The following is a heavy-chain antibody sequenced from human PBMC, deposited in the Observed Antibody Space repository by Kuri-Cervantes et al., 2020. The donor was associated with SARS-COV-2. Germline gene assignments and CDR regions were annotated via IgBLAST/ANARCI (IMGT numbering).Heavy chain of an antibody. CDR3: ARRVSSSWTGAFDI. J-gene: IGHJ3*02. D-gene: IGHD6-13*01. Sequence: SQTLSLTCAVYGGSFSGYYWSWIRQPPGKGLEWIGEINHSGSTNYNPSLKSRVTISLGTSKNQFSLKLSSVTAADTAMYYCARRVSSSWTGAFDIWGQGTMVTVSS. V-gene: IGHV4-34*01. CDR1: GGSFSGYY. CDR2: INHSGST.